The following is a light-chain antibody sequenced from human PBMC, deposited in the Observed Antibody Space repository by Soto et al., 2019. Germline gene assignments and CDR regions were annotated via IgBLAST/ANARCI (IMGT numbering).Light chain of an antibody. Sequence: QSALTQPPSVSGAPGQRVTISCTGSSSNIGAGYDVYWYQQLPGTAPKLLIYDNSNRPSGVPDRFSGSKSGTSASLAITGLQAEDEADYYCHSYDSSLSVVFGGGTKLTVL. J-gene: IGLJ3*02. CDR2: DNS. CDR1: SSNIGAGYD. CDR3: HSYDSSLSVV. V-gene: IGLV1-40*01.